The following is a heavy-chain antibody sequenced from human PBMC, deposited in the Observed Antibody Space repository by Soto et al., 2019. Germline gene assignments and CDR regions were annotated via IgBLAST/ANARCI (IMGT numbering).Heavy chain of an antibody. D-gene: IGHD3-22*01. Sequence: PSQTLSLTCVISGDSVSSNSAAWNWIRQSPSRGLEWLGRTYYRSKWYNDYAVSVKSRITINPDTSKNQFSLQLNSVTPEDTAVYYCARERYYDSSGYRVPLDYWGQGTLVTVSS. V-gene: IGHV6-1*01. CDR2: TYYRSKWYN. CDR1: GDSVSSNSAA. CDR3: ARERYYDSSGYRVPLDY. J-gene: IGHJ4*02.